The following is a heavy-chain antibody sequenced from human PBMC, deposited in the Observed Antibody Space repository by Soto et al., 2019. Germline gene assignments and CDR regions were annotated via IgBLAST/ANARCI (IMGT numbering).Heavy chain of an antibody. V-gene: IGHV1-2*02. CDR3: ATDRVAFDM. CDR2: INPKSGGT. Sequence: GGSVKVSCKASGYMCIVYYIHWVLQAPGQGLEWVGWINPKSGGTKYAEKFQGRVSMTGDTSITTAYLELSSLTSDDTAVYYCATDRVAFDMWGQGTKVTVSS. CDR1: GYMCIVYY. D-gene: IGHD3-22*01. J-gene: IGHJ3*02.